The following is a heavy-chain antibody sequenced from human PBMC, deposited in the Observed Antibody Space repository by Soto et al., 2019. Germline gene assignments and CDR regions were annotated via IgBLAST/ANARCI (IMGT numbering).Heavy chain of an antibody. CDR2: MTPNSGNT. CDR3: TRGDY. Sequence: QVQLVQSGAEVKKPGASVTVSCKASGYTFTSYHINWVRQATGQGLEYLGWMTPNSGNTGYAQKFQGRVTMTRNTAISTAYMELSSLRFEDTAVYYCTRGDYWGQGTLVTVSS. J-gene: IGHJ4*02. V-gene: IGHV1-8*01. CDR1: GYTFTSYH.